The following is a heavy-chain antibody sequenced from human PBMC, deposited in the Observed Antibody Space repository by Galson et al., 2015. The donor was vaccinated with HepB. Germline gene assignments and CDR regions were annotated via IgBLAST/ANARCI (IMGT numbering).Heavy chain of an antibody. V-gene: IGHV1-69*13. Sequence: SVKVSCKASGGTFSSYAISWVRQAPGQGLEWMGGIIPIFGTANYAQKFQGRVTITADESTSTAYMELSSLRSEDTVVYYCASLGDFGDYTDAFDIWGQGTMVTVSS. CDR3: ASLGDFGDYTDAFDI. J-gene: IGHJ3*02. CDR2: IIPIFGTA. CDR1: GGTFSSYA. D-gene: IGHD4-17*01.